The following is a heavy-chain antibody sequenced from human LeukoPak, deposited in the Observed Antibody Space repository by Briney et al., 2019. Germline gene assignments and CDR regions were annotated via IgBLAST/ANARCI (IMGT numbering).Heavy chain of an antibody. CDR1: GFTFTKFW. CDR3: AKLWPYCSSTSCYRRRTVHYFDY. Sequence: GGSLRLSCEASGFTFTKFWMSWVRQAPGKGLEWVSAISGSGGSTYYADSVKGRFTISRDNSKNTLYLQMNSLRAEDTAVYYCAKLWPYCSSTSCYRRRTVHYFDYWGQGTLVTVSS. V-gene: IGHV3-23*01. D-gene: IGHD2-2*01. CDR2: ISGSGGST. J-gene: IGHJ4*02.